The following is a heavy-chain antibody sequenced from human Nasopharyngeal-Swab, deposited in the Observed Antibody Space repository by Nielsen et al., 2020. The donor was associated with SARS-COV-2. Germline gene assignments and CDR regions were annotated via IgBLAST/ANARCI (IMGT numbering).Heavy chain of an antibody. CDR1: GFTFSSYA. Sequence: LSLTCAASGFTFSSYAMHWVRQAPGKGLEWVAVISYDGSNKYYADSVKGRFTISRDNSKNTLYLQMNSLRAEDTAVYYCARAGGGYSYADYWGQGTLVTVSS. V-gene: IGHV3-30-3*01. D-gene: IGHD5-18*01. CDR3: ARAGGGYSYADY. J-gene: IGHJ4*02. CDR2: ISYDGSNK.